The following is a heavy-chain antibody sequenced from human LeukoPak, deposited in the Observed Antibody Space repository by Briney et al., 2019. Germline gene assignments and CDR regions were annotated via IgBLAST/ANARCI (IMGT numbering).Heavy chain of an antibody. CDR1: GFTFSTYW. V-gene: IGHV3-74*03. CDR3: AREHDYSGYYYGVSYYFDY. J-gene: IGHJ4*02. Sequence: GGSLRLSCAASGFTFSTYWMHWVRQAPGKGLVWVARIRPEGTTTAYADSVKGRFTISRGNAKNTLFLQMNSLSAEDTAVYYCAREHDYSGYYYGVSYYFDYWGQGTLVTVSS. CDR2: IRPEGTTT. D-gene: IGHD3-22*01.